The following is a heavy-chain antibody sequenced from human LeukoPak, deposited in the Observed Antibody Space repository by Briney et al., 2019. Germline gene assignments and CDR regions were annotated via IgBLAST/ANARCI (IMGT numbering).Heavy chain of an antibody. CDR1: GYTLTTYA. D-gene: IGHD1-1*01. CDR3: APLLHPPDNPLAS. Sequence: ASVMVSCKHSGYTLTTYAIHWVRHPPGQKPHWMGWINAGDNPKYSQKVPGRVTFTRDTSACTASIQLPTLPSDDTAIYYSAPLLHPPDNPLASWGHATLLTVPP. V-gene: IGHV1-3*01. CDR2: INAGDNP. J-gene: IGHJ5*01.